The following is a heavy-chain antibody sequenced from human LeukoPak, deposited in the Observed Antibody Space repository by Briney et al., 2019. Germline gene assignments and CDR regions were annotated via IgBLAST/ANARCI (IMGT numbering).Heavy chain of an antibody. Sequence: PSETLSPTCTVSGGSISSYYWSWIRQPPGKGLEWIGYIYYSGSTNYNPSLKSRVTISVDTSKNQFSLKLSSVTAADTAVYYCARAGVGAREFDYWGQGTLVTVSS. D-gene: IGHD1-26*01. J-gene: IGHJ4*02. CDR1: GGSISSYY. CDR3: ARAGVGAREFDY. V-gene: IGHV4-59*01. CDR2: IYYSGST.